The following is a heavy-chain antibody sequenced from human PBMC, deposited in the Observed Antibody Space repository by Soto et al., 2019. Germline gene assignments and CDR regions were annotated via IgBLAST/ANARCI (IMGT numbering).Heavy chain of an antibody. CDR3: ARDNRKELWVEGLNAMDV. CDR2: ISGYNGRT. V-gene: IGHV1-18*01. D-gene: IGHD3-10*01. Sequence: QIQLVQSGPDVKKPGASVKVSCKASGYTFSTYGLSWVRQAPGQGLEWMGWISGYNGRTNYAQKFRGRVTLPTDTSASTANMELRSLIPDDTAMYYCARDNRKELWVEGLNAMDVWGQGTTVTVSS. J-gene: IGHJ6*02. CDR1: GYTFSTYG.